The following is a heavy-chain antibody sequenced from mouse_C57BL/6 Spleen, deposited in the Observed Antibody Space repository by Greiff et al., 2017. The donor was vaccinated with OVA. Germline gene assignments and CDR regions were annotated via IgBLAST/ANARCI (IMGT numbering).Heavy chain of an antibody. CDR3: ARGYGSSYPLDV. J-gene: IGHJ1*03. Sequence: EVKLQESEGGLVQPGSSMKLSCTASGFTFSDYYMAWVRQVPEKGLEWVANINYDGSSTYYLDSLKSRFIISRDNAKNILYLQMSSLKSEDTATYYCARGYGSSYPLDVWGTGTTVTVSS. V-gene: IGHV5-16*01. CDR1: GFTFSDYY. D-gene: IGHD1-1*01. CDR2: INYDGSST.